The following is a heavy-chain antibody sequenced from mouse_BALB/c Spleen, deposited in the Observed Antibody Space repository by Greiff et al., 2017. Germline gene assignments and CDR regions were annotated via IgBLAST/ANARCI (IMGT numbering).Heavy chain of an antibody. CDR2: IDPANGNT. D-gene: IGHD4-1*01. CDR3: ASSLTGGFAY. J-gene: IGHJ3*01. CDR1: GFNIKDTY. V-gene: IGHV14-3*02. Sequence: EVMLVESGAELVKPGASVKLSCTASGFNIKDTYMHWVKQRPEQGLEWIGRIDPANGNTKYDPKFQGKATITADTSSNTAYLQLSSLTSEDTAVYYCASSLTGGFAYRGQGTLVTVSA.